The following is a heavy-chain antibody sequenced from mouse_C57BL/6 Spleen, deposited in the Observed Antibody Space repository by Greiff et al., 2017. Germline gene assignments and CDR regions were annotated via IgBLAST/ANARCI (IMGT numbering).Heavy chain of an antibody. CDR2: INPSTGGT. CDR3: ARGYYAMDY. V-gene: IGHV1-42*01. CDR1: GYSFTGYY. J-gene: IGHJ4*01. Sequence: EVQLQQSGPELVKPGASVKISCKASGYSFTGYYMNWVKQSPEKSLEWIGEINPSTGGTTYNQKFKAKATLTVDKSSSTAYMQLKSLTSEDSAVYYCARGYYAMDYWGQGTSVTASS.